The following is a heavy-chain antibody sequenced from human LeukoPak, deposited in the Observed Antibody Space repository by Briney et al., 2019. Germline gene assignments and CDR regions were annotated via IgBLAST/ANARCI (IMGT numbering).Heavy chain of an antibody. CDR1: GFTFSSYS. Sequence: GALRLSCAASGFTFSSYSMNWVRQAPGKGLEWVSSISSSSSYIYYADSVKGRFTISRDNAKNSLYLQMNSLRAEDTAVYYCARDVYCSGGSCYSFDYWGQGTLVTVSS. CDR2: ISSSSSYI. V-gene: IGHV3-21*01. D-gene: IGHD2-15*01. J-gene: IGHJ4*02. CDR3: ARDVYCSGGSCYSFDY.